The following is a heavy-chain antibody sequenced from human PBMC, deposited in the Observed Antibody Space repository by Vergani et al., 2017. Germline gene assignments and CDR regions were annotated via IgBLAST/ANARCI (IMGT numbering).Heavy chain of an antibody. CDR3: AREGYSSSSYNWFDP. Sequence: VQLVESGGGLVQPGRSLRLSCAASGFTFSSYAMHWVRQAPGKGLEWVAVISYDGSNKYYADSVKGRFTISRDNSKNTLYLQMNSLRAEDTAVYYCAREGYSSSSYNWFDPWGQGTLVTVSS. J-gene: IGHJ5*02. CDR1: GFTFSSYA. D-gene: IGHD6-13*01. V-gene: IGHV3-30-3*01. CDR2: ISYDGSNK.